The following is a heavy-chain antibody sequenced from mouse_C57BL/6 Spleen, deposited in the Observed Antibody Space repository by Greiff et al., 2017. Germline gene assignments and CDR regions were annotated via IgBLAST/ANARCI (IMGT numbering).Heavy chain of an antibody. Sequence: EVKVVESGGGLVKPGGSLKLSCAASGFTFSSYAMSWVRQTPEKRLEWVATISDGGSYTYYPDNVKGRFTISRDNAKNNLYLQMSHLKSEDTAMYDCARDENDGYFYAMDYWGQGTSVTVSS. V-gene: IGHV5-4*01. CDR1: GFTFSSYA. D-gene: IGHD2-3*01. CDR2: ISDGGSYT. J-gene: IGHJ4*01. CDR3: ARDENDGYFYAMDY.